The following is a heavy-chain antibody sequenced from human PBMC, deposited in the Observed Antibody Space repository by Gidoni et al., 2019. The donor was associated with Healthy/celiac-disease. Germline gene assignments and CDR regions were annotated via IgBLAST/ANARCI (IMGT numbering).Heavy chain of an antibody. Sequence: EVQLVQSGAEVKQPGESLKISCKGSGYSFTSYWIGWVRQMPGKGLEWRGIIYPGDSDTRYSPSFQGQVTISADKSISTAYLQWSSLKASDTAMYYCARPYCSGGSCYFPDYWGQGTLVTVSS. V-gene: IGHV5-51*01. CDR3: ARPYCSGGSCYFPDY. CDR1: GYSFTSYW. D-gene: IGHD2-15*01. J-gene: IGHJ4*02. CDR2: IYPGDSDT.